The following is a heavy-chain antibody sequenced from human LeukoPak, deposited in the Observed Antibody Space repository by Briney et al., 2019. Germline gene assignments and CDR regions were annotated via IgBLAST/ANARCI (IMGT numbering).Heavy chain of an antibody. Sequence: GGSLRLSCAASGFTVSSNYMNWVRQAPGKGLEWVSMIYPNGNTFYTDSVKGRFTISRDDSKNTLDLQMSSLRAEDTAVYYCAADDLYLTHWGRGTLVTVSS. CDR3: AADDLYLTH. CDR1: GFTVSSNY. D-gene: IGHD2/OR15-2a*01. V-gene: IGHV3-66*01. CDR2: IYPNGNT. J-gene: IGHJ2*01.